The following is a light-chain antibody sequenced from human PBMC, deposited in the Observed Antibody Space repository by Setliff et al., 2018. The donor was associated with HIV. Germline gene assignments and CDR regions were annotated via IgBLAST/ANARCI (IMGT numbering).Light chain of an antibody. V-gene: IGLV1-47*01. Sequence: QSVLTQPPSASGAPGQTVTISCSGSSSNIETHYVYWYQQFPGTAPKLLTYRNDQRPSGVPARFSGSKSGTSAALTISDIRAEDEAEYFCAAWTDRPTGIYVFGTGTKVTVL. CDR3: AAWTDRPTGIYV. CDR1: SSNIETHY. CDR2: RND. J-gene: IGLJ1*01.